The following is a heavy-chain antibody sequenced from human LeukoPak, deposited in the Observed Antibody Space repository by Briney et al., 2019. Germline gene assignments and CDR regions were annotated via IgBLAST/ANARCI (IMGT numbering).Heavy chain of an antibody. CDR1: GYTFTAYA. V-gene: IGHV1-18*01. Sequence: EASVKVSCKASGYTFTAYAINWVRQAPGQGLEWMGWINTYNGKTNYTQRLQDRVTMTTDTSTSTAYMELRSLTSDDTALYYCARGPIAAAGDSWGQGTLVTVSS. CDR2: INTYNGKT. J-gene: IGHJ4*02. D-gene: IGHD6-13*01. CDR3: ARGPIAAAGDS.